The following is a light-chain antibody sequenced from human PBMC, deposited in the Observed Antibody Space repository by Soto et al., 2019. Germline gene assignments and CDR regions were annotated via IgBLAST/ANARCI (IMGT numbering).Light chain of an antibody. V-gene: IGKV1-5*01. CDR1: QSISSW. CDR2: EPS. CDR3: QQYNSPWT. J-gene: IGKJ1*01. Sequence: IQMTQSPSTLSPSVEDRVTITCRASQSISSWLAWYQQKPGQAPNLLTYEPSSLQSGVPSRFSGSGSGTEFTLTISSLQPDDFATYYCQQYNSPWTFGQGTKVEI.